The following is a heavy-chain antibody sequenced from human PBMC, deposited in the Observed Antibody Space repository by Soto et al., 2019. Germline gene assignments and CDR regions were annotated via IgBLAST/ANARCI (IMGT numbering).Heavy chain of an antibody. Sequence: PGGSLRRSCAVSRFAFDGYTVHWVRQAPGKGLECVSLISWDGGSTYYADSGKGQFPITRDNSKNFLYLQKNSLRTEHGALYYCAKDILGDPVEDDYGDSGYDCYGMDISARGSTVTVAS. D-gene: IGHD4-17*01. CDR2: ISWDGGST. V-gene: IGHV3-43*01. CDR3: AKDILGDPVEDDYGDSGYDCYGMDI. J-gene: IGHJ6*02. CDR1: RFAFDGYT.